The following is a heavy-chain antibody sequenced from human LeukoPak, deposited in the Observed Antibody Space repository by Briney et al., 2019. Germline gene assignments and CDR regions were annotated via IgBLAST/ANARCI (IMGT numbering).Heavy chain of an antibody. D-gene: IGHD3-10*01. CDR2: IKQDGSEQ. Sequence: GGSLRLSCAASGFTFSNYWMSWVRQAPGKGLEWVANIKQDGSEQYYVDSVKGRFTISRDNTKNSLYLQMNSLRVEDTAVYYCARDPGTRITTVRGVIVGKDSYYYMDVWGKGTTVTISS. V-gene: IGHV3-7*01. CDR3: ARDPGTRITTVRGVIVGKDSYYYMDV. CDR1: GFTFSNYW. J-gene: IGHJ6*03.